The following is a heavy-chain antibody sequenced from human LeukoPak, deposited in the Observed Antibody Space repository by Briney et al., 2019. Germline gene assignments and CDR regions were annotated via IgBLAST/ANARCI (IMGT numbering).Heavy chain of an antibody. CDR1: GFTVSSNY. V-gene: IGHV3-66*01. CDR3: ARDCSGGSCYSLDAFDI. D-gene: IGHD2-15*01. J-gene: IGHJ3*02. Sequence: GGSLRLSCAASGFTVSSNYMSWVRQAPGKGLEWVSVIYSGGSTYYADSVKGRFTISRDNSKNTLYLQMNSLRAEDTAVYYCARDCSGGSCYSLDAFDIWGQGTMVTVSS. CDR2: IYSGGST.